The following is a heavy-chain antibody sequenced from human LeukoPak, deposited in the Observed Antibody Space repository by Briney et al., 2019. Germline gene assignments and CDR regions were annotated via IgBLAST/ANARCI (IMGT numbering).Heavy chain of an antibody. D-gene: IGHD7-27*01. CDR2: INPNSGGT. Sequence: ASVKVSCKASGYTFSDYSMCWVRQAPGQGLEWMGWINPNSGGTKYAQNFQGRVTMTRDTSISTAYMELSRLRSDDTAVYYCARQTGDNFDYWGQGTQVTVSS. J-gene: IGHJ4*02. CDR1: GYTFSDYS. V-gene: IGHV1-2*02. CDR3: ARQTGDNFDY.